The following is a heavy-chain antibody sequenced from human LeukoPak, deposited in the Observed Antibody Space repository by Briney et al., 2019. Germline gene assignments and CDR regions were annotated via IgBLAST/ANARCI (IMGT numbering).Heavy chain of an antibody. CDR1: GGSFSGYY. J-gene: IGHJ1*01. D-gene: IGHD3-22*01. CDR2: INHSGST. Sequence: SETLSLTCAVYGGSFSGYYWSWIRQPPGKGLEWIGEINHSGSTNYNPSLKSRVTISVDTSKNQSSLKLSSVTAADTAVYYCSTGGYDSSGYYFAEYFQHWGQGTLVTVSS. V-gene: IGHV4-34*01. CDR3: STGGYDSSGYYFAEYFQH.